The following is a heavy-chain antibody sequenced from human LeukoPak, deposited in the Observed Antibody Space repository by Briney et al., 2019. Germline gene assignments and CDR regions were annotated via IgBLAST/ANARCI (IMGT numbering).Heavy chain of an antibody. CDR3: AKDAWASNFYSLFDP. J-gene: IGHJ5*02. CDR1: GFPFTNYA. Sequence: QPRGSLRPPCPAPGFPFTNYAMSGVSQPPGKGREWVSGMRLSCDGTYYADSVKGRFTSSKDNARKTLYPHMNSLRAEDTAVYYCAKDAWASNFYSLFDPWGQGTLVTVSS. D-gene: IGHD1-26*01. CDR2: MRLSCDGT. V-gene: IGHV3-23*01.